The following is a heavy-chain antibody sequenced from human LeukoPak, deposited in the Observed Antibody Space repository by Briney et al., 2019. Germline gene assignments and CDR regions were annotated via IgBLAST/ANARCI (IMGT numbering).Heavy chain of an antibody. CDR3: ASSQTLWFGELGIDY. V-gene: IGHV4-59*01. J-gene: IGHJ4*02. CDR2: IYYSGST. CDR1: GGSISSYY. Sequence: SGTPSLTCTVSGGSISSYYWSWIRQPPGKGLEWIGYIYYSGSTNYNPSLKSRVTISVDTSKNQFSLKLSSVTAADTAVYYCASSQTLWFGELGIDYWGQGTLVTVSS. D-gene: IGHD3-10*01.